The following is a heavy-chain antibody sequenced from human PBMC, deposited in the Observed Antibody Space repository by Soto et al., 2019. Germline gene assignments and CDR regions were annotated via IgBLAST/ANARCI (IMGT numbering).Heavy chain of an antibody. D-gene: IGHD3-10*01. CDR2: MNSNSGNT. Sequence: ASVKVSCKASGYTFTSYDINWVRQATGQGLEWMGWMNSNSGNTGYAQKFQGRVTMTRNTSISTAYMELSSLRSEDTAVYYCARVNRGVITTQYYYYMDVWGKGTTVTVSS. CDR1: GYTFTSYD. V-gene: IGHV1-8*01. J-gene: IGHJ6*03. CDR3: ARVNRGVITTQYYYYMDV.